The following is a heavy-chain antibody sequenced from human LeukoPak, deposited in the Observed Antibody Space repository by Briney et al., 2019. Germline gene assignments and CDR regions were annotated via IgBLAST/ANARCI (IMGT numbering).Heavy chain of an antibody. J-gene: IGHJ4*02. CDR2: ISPSSSNM. D-gene: IGHD6-13*01. V-gene: IGHV3-48*02. Sequence: PGGSLRLSCAASGFTFSSYSMNWVRQAPGKGLEWVSYISPSSSNMFYADSVKGRFTISRDNAKNSLYLHMNSLRDEDTAVYYCARAAYSSSPDFWGQGTRVTVPS. CDR1: GFTFSSYS. CDR3: ARAAYSSSPDF.